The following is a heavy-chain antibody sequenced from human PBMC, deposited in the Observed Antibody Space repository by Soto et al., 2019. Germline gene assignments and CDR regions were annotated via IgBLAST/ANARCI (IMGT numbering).Heavy chain of an antibody. CDR1: GGTFSSYT. CDR2: IIPILGIA. V-gene: IGHV1-69*08. CDR3: ARDSHDFWSGYYPWGAFDS. D-gene: IGHD3-3*01. J-gene: IGHJ4*02. Sequence: QVQLVQSGAEVKKPGSSVKVSCKASGGTFSSYTISWVRQAPGQGLEWMGRIIPILGIANYAQKFQGRVTITADKSTSTAYMELSSLRSEDPAVYYCARDSHDFWSGYYPWGAFDSWGQGTLVTVSS.